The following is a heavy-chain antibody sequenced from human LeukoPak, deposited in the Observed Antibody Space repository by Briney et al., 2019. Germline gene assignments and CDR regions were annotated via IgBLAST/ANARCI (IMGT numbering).Heavy chain of an antibody. V-gene: IGHV3-48*03. D-gene: IGHD6-25*01. Sequence: GGSLRLSCAASGFTFSSYSMNWVRQAPGKGLEWVSYISSSGSNIYYADSVKGRFTISRDNAKSSLYLQMNSLRAEDTAVYYCAREQRAYYYYYGMDVWVQGTTVTVCS. CDR1: GFTFSSYS. J-gene: IGHJ6*02. CDR3: AREQRAYYYYYGMDV. CDR2: ISSSGSNI.